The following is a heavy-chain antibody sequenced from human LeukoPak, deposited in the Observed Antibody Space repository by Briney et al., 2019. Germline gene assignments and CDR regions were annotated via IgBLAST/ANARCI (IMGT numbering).Heavy chain of an antibody. D-gene: IGHD2-2*02. CDR1: GYSISSGYY. Sequence: SETLSLTCAVSGYSISSGYYWGWIRQPPGKGLEWIGSIYHSGSTYYNPSLKSRVTISIDTSKNPFCLKLSSVTATDTAVYYCARSRSHIVVVPAAIVQNWFDPWGQGTLVTVSS. V-gene: IGHV4-38-2*01. J-gene: IGHJ5*02. CDR3: ARSRSHIVVVPAAIVQNWFDP. CDR2: IYHSGST.